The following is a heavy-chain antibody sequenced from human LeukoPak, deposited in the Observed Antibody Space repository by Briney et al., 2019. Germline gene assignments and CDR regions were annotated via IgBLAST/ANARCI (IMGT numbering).Heavy chain of an antibody. CDR1: GYSFTSYW. V-gene: IGHV5-51*01. CDR2: IYPGDSNT. D-gene: IGHD6-19*01. Sequence: GESLKISCKGSGYSFTSYWIGWVRQMPGKGLGWMGIIYPGDSNTRYSPSFQGQVTISADKSISTAYLQWSSLKASDTAMYYCARSVAAEDFDYWGQGTLVTVSS. J-gene: IGHJ4*02. CDR3: ARSVAAEDFDY.